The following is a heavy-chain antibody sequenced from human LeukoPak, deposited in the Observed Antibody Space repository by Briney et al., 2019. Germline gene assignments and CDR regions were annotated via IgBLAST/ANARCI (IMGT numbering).Heavy chain of an antibody. Sequence: MASETLSLTCTVSGGSISSYYWSWIRQPAGKGLEWIGRIYTSGSTKYDPSLKSRVTMSVDTSKNQFSLKLSSVTVADTAVYYCARESESTYYYDSSGYYFDYWGQGTLVTVSS. J-gene: IGHJ4*02. V-gene: IGHV4-4*07. CDR3: ARESESTYYYDSSGYYFDY. CDR1: GGSISSYY. CDR2: IYTSGST. D-gene: IGHD3-22*01.